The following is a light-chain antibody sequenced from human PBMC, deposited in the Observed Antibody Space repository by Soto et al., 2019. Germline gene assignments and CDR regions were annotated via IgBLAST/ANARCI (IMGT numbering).Light chain of an antibody. J-gene: IGKJ2*01. V-gene: IGKV1-5*03. CDR3: QQYSTYPYI. CDR1: QSINRW. CDR2: KAS. Sequence: DIQMTQSPSTQSASVGDRVTITCRASQSINRWLAWYQQKPGEAPKLLIYKASTLESGVPSRFSGGGIGTEFSLSISSLQPDDFATYYCQQYSTYPYIFGQGTKVDTK.